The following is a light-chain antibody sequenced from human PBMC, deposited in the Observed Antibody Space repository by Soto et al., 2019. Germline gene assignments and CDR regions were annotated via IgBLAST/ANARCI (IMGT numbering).Light chain of an antibody. CDR2: EVS. CDR3: MQGTHWPLT. Sequence: EVVMTQSPLSLPVTLGQPASIFCRSSQSLLYSDGKTFLTWFHQRPGQAPRRLIYEVSNRDSGVPDRFSGSGSGTDFTLKISRVEAEDVGVYYCMQGTHWPLTFGGGTNADIK. CDR1: QSLLYSDGKTF. J-gene: IGKJ4*01. V-gene: IGKV2-30*01.